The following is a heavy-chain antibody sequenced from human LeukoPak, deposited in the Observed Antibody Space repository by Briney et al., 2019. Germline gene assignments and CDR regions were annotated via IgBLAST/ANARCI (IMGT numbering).Heavy chain of an antibody. Sequence: GGSLRLSCAASGFTFSSYSMNWVRQAPGKGLEWVSSISSSSSYIYYADSVKGRFTISRDNAKNSLYLQRNSLRAEDTAVYYCAREEYYYGSESYPFDYWGQGTLVTVSS. V-gene: IGHV3-21*01. CDR2: ISSSSSYI. J-gene: IGHJ4*02. CDR3: AREEYYYGSESYPFDY. CDR1: GFTFSSYS. D-gene: IGHD3-10*01.